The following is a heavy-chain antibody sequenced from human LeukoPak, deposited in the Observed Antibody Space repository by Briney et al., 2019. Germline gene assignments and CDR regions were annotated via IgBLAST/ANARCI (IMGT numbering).Heavy chain of an antibody. CDR1: GFTFSSYA. V-gene: IGHV3-23*01. CDR2: ISGSDAGA. J-gene: IGHJ4*02. CDR3: AKAPLGRCTGAICYSFDY. Sequence: GGSLRLSCAASGFTFSSYAMSWVRQAPGKGLEWVSAISGSDAGAYYADSVKGRFTISRDNSKNTLYLQMNSLRAEDAAVYYCAKAPLGRCTGAICYSFDYWGQGTLVTVSS. D-gene: IGHD2-8*02.